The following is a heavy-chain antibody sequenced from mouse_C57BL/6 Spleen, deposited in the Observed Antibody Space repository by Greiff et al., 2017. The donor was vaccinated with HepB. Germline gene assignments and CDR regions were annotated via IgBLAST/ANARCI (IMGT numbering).Heavy chain of an antibody. CDR1: GFTFSSYA. D-gene: IGHD1-1*01. V-gene: IGHV5-4*03. CDR3: ARDGVYYYGSSYYAMDY. Sequence: EVKLMESGGGLVKPGGSLKLSCAASGFTFSSYAMSWVRQTPEKRLEWVATISDGGSYTYYPDNVKGRFTISRDNAKNNLYLQMSHLKSEDTAMYYCARDGVYYYGSSYYAMDYWGQGTSVTVSS. CDR2: ISDGGSYT. J-gene: IGHJ4*01.